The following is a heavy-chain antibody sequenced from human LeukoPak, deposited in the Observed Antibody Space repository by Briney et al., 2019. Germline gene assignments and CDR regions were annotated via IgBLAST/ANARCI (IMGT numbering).Heavy chain of an antibody. Sequence: PGGSLRLSCAASGFTLDDYAMHWVRQAPGKGLEWVSGISWNSGSIGYADSVKGRFTISRDNAKNSLYLQMNSLRAEDTALYYCARRRGERDAFDIWGQGTMVTVSS. CDR1: GFTLDDYA. J-gene: IGHJ3*02. V-gene: IGHV3-9*01. D-gene: IGHD3-16*01. CDR2: ISWNSGSI. CDR3: ARRRGERDAFDI.